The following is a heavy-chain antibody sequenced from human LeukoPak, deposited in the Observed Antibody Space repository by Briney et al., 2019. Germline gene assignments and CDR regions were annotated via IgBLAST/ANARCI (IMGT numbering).Heavy chain of an antibody. Sequence: GASVKVSCKASGGTFSSYAISWVRQAPGQGLEWMGGIIPIFGTANYAQKFQGRVTITADESTSTAYMELSSLRSEDTAVYYCATTVNTVAGPNDAFDIWGQGTMVTVSS. CDR1: GGTFSSYA. D-gene: IGHD6-19*01. CDR2: IIPIFGTA. CDR3: ATTVNTVAGPNDAFDI. V-gene: IGHV1-69*13. J-gene: IGHJ3*02.